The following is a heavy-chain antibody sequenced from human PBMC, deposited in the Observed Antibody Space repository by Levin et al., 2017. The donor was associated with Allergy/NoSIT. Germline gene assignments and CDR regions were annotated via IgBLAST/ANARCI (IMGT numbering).Heavy chain of an antibody. Sequence: GESLKISCAASGFTFSSYSMNWVRQAPGKGLEWVSSISSSSSYIYYADSVKGRFTISRDNAKNSLYLQMNSLRAEDTAVYYCASAAVPYFYDIAAADLDYWGQGTLVTVSS. CDR3: ASAAVPYFYDIAAADLDY. CDR2: ISSSSSYI. CDR1: GFTFSSYS. V-gene: IGHV3-21*01. J-gene: IGHJ4*02. D-gene: IGHD6-13*01.